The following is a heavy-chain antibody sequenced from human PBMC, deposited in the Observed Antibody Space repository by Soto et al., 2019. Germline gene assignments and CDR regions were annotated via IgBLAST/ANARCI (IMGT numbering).Heavy chain of an antibody. Sequence: PGGSLRLSCAASGFNFNVYSMNWVRQAPGRGPEWVSYMTSDSNTIHYADSVKGRFTISRDNVKSSLYLQMNSLRAEDTALYYCAIGVSYGFDVWGQGTTVTVSS. CDR2: MTSDSNTI. CDR1: GFNFNVYS. V-gene: IGHV3-48*01. CDR3: AIGVSYGFDV. J-gene: IGHJ6*02.